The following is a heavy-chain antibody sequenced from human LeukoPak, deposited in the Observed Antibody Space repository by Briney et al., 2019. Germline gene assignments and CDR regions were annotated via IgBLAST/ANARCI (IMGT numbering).Heavy chain of an antibody. CDR2: IYYSGST. Sequence: SETLSLTCTVSGGSISSYYWSWIRQPPGKGLEWIGYIYYSGSTNYNPSLKSRVTISVDTSKNQFSLKLSSVTAADTAVYYCARDRKGGDYDWFDPWGQGTLVTVSS. V-gene: IGHV4-59*12. CDR3: ARDRKGGDYDWFDP. CDR1: GGSISSYY. J-gene: IGHJ5*02. D-gene: IGHD4-17*01.